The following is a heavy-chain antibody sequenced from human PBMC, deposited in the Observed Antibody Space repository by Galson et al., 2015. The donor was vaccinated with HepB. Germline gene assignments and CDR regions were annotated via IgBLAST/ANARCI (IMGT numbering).Heavy chain of an antibody. D-gene: IGHD3-22*01. J-gene: IGHJ6*02. Sequence: SVKVSCKASGYTFTNYAMNWVRQAPGRGLEWLGWINTNTGNPTYAQGFTGRFVFSLDASVNTAYLQISSLKAEDSAFYYCARVTSIYYYNSSYSYYYYGMDVWGQGITVTVSS. CDR2: INTNTGNP. CDR3: ARVTSIYYYNSSYSYYYYGMDV. V-gene: IGHV7-4-1*02. CDR1: GYTFTNYA.